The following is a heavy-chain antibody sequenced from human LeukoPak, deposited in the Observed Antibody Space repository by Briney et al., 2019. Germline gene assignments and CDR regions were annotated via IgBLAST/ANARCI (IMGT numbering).Heavy chain of an antibody. D-gene: IGHD3-9*01. Sequence: GGSLRLSCVASGFTFSNYAMSWVRQAPGKGLEWVSAITGSGTNRYYADSLKGRSTTSRDNSKNTVFLQMNSLRHEDTAIYYCVIWGDYDVLTGYYVPDYWGQGTLVTVAS. CDR3: VIWGDYDVLTGYYVPDY. V-gene: IGHV3-23*01. CDR2: ITGSGTNR. J-gene: IGHJ4*02. CDR1: GFTFSNYA.